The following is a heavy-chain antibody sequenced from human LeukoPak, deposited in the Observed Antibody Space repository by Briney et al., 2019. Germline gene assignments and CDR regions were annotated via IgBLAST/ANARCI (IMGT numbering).Heavy chain of an antibody. V-gene: IGHV1-3*01. D-gene: IGHD3-22*01. CDR3: ARDYYDSSGYYY. CDR1: GYTFTTYA. Sequence: ASVKVSCKASGYTFTTYAMHWVRQAPGQGLEWMGWINAGNGNTKYSQKFQARVTITRDTSASTAYMELSSLRSEDTAVYYCARDYYDSSGYYYWGQGTLVTVSS. CDR2: INAGNGNT. J-gene: IGHJ4*02.